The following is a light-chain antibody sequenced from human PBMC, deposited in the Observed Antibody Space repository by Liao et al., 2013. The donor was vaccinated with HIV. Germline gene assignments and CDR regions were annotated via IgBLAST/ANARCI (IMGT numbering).Light chain of an antibody. V-gene: IGLV3-1*01. CDR3: QAWDSSIVV. CDR2: QGT. Sequence: YELTQPPSVSVSPGQTASITCSGATLGHKSPSWYQQRPGQPPVLVIYQGTKRPSGIPERFSGSNSGNTATLTISGTQAMDEADYYCQAWDSSIVVFGGGTKLTVL. J-gene: IGLJ2*01. CDR1: TLGHKS.